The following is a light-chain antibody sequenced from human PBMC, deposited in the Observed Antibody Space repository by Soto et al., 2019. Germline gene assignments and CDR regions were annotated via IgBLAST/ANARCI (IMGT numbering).Light chain of an antibody. J-gene: IGLJ1*01. CDR2: EVS. V-gene: IGLV2-14*01. CDR3: SSFRSGSTL. Sequence: QSALTQPASVSGSPGQSIAISCTGTSSDVGAYNFVSWYQQHPGKAPKLMIYEVSNRPSGVSSRFSGSKSGNTASLTISGLQPEDDADYYCSSFRSGSTLFGTGTKVTV. CDR1: SSDVGAYNF.